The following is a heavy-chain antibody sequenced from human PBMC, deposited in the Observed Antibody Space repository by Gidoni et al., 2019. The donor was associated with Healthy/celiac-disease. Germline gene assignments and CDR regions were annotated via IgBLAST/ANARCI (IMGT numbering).Heavy chain of an antibody. Sequence: QVQLVQSGAEVKKPGASVKVSCKASGYTFTSYAMHWVRQAPGQRLEWMGWINAGNGNTKYSQKFQGRVTITRDTSASTAYMELSSLRSEDTAVYYCARGPKVGATTFDYWGQGTLVTVSS. CDR2: INAGNGNT. V-gene: IGHV1-3*01. CDR3: ARGPKVGATTFDY. CDR1: GYTFTSYA. J-gene: IGHJ4*02. D-gene: IGHD1-26*01.